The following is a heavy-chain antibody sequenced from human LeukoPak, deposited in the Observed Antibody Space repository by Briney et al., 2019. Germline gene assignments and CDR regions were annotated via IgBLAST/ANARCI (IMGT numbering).Heavy chain of an antibody. CDR2: IYYTGST. CDR3: ARVGDWNDLVY. D-gene: IGHD1-1*01. Sequence: SENLSLTCTVSGGSIRPYYWSWIRQPPGKGLEWIGYIYYTGSTNYNPSLKSRVTISVDTSKSQFSLKLSSVTAADTAVYYCARVGDWNDLVYWGQGTLVTVSS. CDR1: GGSIRPYY. J-gene: IGHJ4*02. V-gene: IGHV4-59*01.